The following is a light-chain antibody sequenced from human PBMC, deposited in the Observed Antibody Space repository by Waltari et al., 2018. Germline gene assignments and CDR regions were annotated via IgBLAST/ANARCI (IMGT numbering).Light chain of an antibody. CDR1: QSISTY. CDR3: QQSYSPLST. J-gene: IGKJ1*01. V-gene: IGKV1-39*01. Sequence: DIQMTQSPSSLSASVGDRVTITCRASQSISTYLNWYQQKPGKAPKLLISDTSSLQSGVPSRFSGRGSGTDFTLTNSSLQAEDLATYYCQQSYSPLSTFGQGTKVEIK. CDR2: DTS.